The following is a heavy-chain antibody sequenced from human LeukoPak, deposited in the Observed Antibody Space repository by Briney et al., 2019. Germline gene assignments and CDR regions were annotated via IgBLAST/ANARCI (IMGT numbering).Heavy chain of an antibody. D-gene: IGHD3-10*01. Sequence: PGSPLRLSCAASGFTFSSNGMHWVRQAPGKGLEGVAVISSDGNNKFYADSVKGRFTISTDSSKNTLYLQMCSLRPEDTAVYYCAKDSLASYYGSGSYLGNWFDPWGQGTLVTVSS. V-gene: IGHV3-30*18. CDR2: ISSDGNNK. CDR1: GFTFSSNG. CDR3: AKDSLASYYGSGSYLGNWFDP. J-gene: IGHJ5*02.